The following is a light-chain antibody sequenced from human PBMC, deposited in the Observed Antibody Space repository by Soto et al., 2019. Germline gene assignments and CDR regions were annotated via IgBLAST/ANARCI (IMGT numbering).Light chain of an antibody. J-gene: IGKJ2*01. Sequence: DIQMTQSPSTLSASVGDRVTITCRASQSISSWLAWYQQKPGKAPKLLIYDASSLESGVPSRFSGSGSGTEFTLTISSLQPDDFAIYYCQQYNSYPYTFGHGTKLEIK. CDR1: QSISSW. CDR3: QQYNSYPYT. V-gene: IGKV1-5*01. CDR2: DAS.